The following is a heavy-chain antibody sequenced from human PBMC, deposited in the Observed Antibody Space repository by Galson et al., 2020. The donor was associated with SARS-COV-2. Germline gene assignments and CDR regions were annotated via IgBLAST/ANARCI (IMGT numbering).Heavy chain of an antibody. CDR1: GFTFSSYW. Sequence: GESLKISCAASGFTFSSYWMSWVRQAPGTGLEWVANIKQDGSEKYYVDSVKGRFTITRDNAKNSLYLQMNSLRAEDTAVYYCARDGQSGYDSSGYYYRGFDYWGQGTLVTVSS. D-gene: IGHD3-22*01. J-gene: IGHJ4*02. CDR3: ARDGQSGYDSSGYYYRGFDY. V-gene: IGHV3-7*01. CDR2: IKQDGSEK.